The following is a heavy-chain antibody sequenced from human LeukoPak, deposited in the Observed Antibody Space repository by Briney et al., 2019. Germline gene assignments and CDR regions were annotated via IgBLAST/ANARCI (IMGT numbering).Heavy chain of an antibody. D-gene: IGHD6-19*01. Sequence: GGSLRLSCAASGSTLSSYSMNWVRQAPGKGLEWVSYISGGSSTIYNADSVEGRFTISRDNAKNSLYLLMDTLRAEDTAVYYCARVGSNQWLDYWGQGTLVTVSS. CDR3: ARVGSNQWLDY. V-gene: IGHV3-48*01. CDR1: GSTLSSYS. CDR2: ISGGSSTI. J-gene: IGHJ4*02.